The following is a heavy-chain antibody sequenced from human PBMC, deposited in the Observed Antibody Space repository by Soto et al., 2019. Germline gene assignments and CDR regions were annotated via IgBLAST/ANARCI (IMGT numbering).Heavy chain of an antibody. CDR2: ISYDGSNK. V-gene: IGHV3-30*18. CDR3: AKDRRGLSLLHYFDY. CDR1: GFTFSSYG. D-gene: IGHD1-26*01. Sequence: GGSLRLSCAASGFTFSSYGMHWVRQAPGKGLEWVAVISYDGSNKYYADSVKGRFTISRDNSKNTLYLQMNSLRAEDTAVYYCAKDRRGLSLLHYFDYWGQGTLVTVSS. J-gene: IGHJ4*02.